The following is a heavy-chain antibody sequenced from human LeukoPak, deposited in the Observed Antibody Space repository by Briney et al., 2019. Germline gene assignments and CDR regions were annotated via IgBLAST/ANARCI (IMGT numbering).Heavy chain of an antibody. J-gene: IGHJ4*02. Sequence: GASVKVSCNASAYTFTSYDINWVRQATGQGLEWMGWINPNSGNTGYAQKFQGRVTITRNTSISTAYMELSSLRSEDTAVYYCARGGLLPLDYWGQGTLVIVSS. CDR1: AYTFTSYD. D-gene: IGHD2-15*01. V-gene: IGHV1-8*03. CDR2: INPNSGNT. CDR3: ARGGLLPLDY.